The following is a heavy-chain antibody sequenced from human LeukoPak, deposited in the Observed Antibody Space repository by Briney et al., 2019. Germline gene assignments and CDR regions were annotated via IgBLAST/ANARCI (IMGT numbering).Heavy chain of an antibody. D-gene: IGHD3-10*01. CDR1: GFTFSSYW. J-gene: IGHJ4*02. CDR3: SRDNGGLDY. Sequence: GGSLRLSCEASGFTFSSYWMHWVRQAPGKGLVWFSHINTDGSSTNYADSVRGRFTVSRDNAKNTLNLQMNSLRVEDTTVHYCSRDNGGLDYWGQGTLVTVSS. V-gene: IGHV3-74*01. CDR2: INTDGSST.